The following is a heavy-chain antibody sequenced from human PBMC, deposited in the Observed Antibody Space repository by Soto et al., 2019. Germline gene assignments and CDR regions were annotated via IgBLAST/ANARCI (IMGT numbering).Heavy chain of an antibody. CDR1: CASCSRYY. CDR3: ARGVLRYFDWLLPSDKPSGYFDY. D-gene: IGHD3-9*01. J-gene: IGHJ4*02. CDR2: INHSGST. V-gene: IGHV4-34*01. Sequence: NPSETRSVTSPVYCASCSRYYWSWIRQPPGKWLKWMGEINHSGSTNYNPSLKSRVTISVDTSKNQFSLKLSSVTAADTAVYYCARGVLRYFDWLLPSDKPSGYFDYWGQGTLVTVSS.